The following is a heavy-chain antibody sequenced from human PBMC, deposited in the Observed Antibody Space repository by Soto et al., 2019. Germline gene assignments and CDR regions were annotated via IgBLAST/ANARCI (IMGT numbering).Heavy chain of an antibody. CDR2: IWYDGSNK. CDR1: GFTFSSYG. D-gene: IGHD6-13*01. J-gene: IGHJ6*02. Sequence: PGGSLRLSCAASGFTFSSYGMHWVRQAPGKGLEWVAVIWYDGSNKYYADSVKGRFTISRDNSKNTLYLQMNSLRAEDTAVYYCARDLSSSWYSTYYGMDVWGQGTTVTVSS. V-gene: IGHV3-33*01. CDR3: ARDLSSSWYSTYYGMDV.